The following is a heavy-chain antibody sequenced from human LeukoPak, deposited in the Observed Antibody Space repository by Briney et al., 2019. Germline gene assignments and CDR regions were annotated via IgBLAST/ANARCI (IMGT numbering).Heavy chain of an antibody. J-gene: IGHJ4*02. CDR1: GFTFSSYA. V-gene: IGHV3-30-3*01. CDR2: ISYDGSNK. D-gene: IGHD3-10*01. CDR3: ARSDFTYGSGSYYNPHY. Sequence: GGSLRLSCAASGFTFSSYAMHWVRQAPGKGLEWVAVISYDGSNKYYADSVKGRFTISRDNSKNTLYLQMNSLRAEDTAVYYCARSDFTYGSGSYYNPHYWGQGTLVTVSS.